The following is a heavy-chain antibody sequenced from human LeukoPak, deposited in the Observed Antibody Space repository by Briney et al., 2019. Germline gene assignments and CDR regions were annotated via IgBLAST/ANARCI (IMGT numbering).Heavy chain of an antibody. J-gene: IGHJ4*02. CDR1: GFIVSRYW. V-gene: IGHV3-7*01. D-gene: IGHD2-15*01. CDR3: ARDLGVCSGGTCYSVYDY. Sequence: GGSLRLSCAASGFIVSRYWMSWARQAPGKGLEWVADIKEDGSEKHCVDSVKGRFTISRDNAENSLYLQMNSLRAEDTAIYYCARDLGVCSGGTCYSVYDYWGQGTLVTVSS. CDR2: IKEDGSEK.